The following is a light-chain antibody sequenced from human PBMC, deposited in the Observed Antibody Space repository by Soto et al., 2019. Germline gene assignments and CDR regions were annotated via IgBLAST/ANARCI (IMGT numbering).Light chain of an antibody. Sequence: DIVMTQSPDSLAVSLGERATINCKSSQSVLYSSNNKNYLAWYQQKPGQPPKLLIYWASTRESGVPDRFSGSGSGTDFTLTISSLQAEDVAVYYCQQYYTHSPATFGQGTKLEIK. CDR3: QQYYTHSPAT. CDR1: QSVLYSSNNKNY. CDR2: WAS. J-gene: IGKJ2*01. V-gene: IGKV4-1*01.